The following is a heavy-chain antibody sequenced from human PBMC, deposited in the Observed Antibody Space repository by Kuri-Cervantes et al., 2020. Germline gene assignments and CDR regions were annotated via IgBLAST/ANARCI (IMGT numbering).Heavy chain of an antibody. CDR1: GGSISSGGYY. CDR2: IYYSGST. J-gene: IGHJ2*01. Sequence: SETLSLTCTVSGGSISSGGYYWSWIRQHPGKGLEWIGYIYYSGSTYYNPSLKSRVTMSVDTSKNQFSLKLSSVTAADTAVYYCARRADPYSGSYQGNWYFDLWGRGTLVTVSS. V-gene: IGHV4-31*03. D-gene: IGHD1-26*01. CDR3: ARRADPYSGSYQGNWYFDL.